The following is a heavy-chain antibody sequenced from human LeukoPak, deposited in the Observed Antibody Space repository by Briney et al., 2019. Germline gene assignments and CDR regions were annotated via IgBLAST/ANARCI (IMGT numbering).Heavy chain of an antibody. CDR3: ASSGFYDSSGYEYWFDP. Sequence: SVKVSCKASGYTFTSYGTSWVRQAPGQGLEWMGRIIPILGIANYAQKFQGRVTITADKSTSTAYMELSSLRSEDTAVYYCASSGFYDSSGYEYWFDPWGQGTLVTVSS. CDR2: IIPILGIA. J-gene: IGHJ5*02. V-gene: IGHV1-69*04. D-gene: IGHD3-22*01. CDR1: GYTFTSYG.